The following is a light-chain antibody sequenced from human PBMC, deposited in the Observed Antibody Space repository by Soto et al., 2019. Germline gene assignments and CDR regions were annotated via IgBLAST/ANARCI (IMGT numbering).Light chain of an antibody. CDR3: QQRINWPIT. J-gene: IGKJ4*01. Sequence: EIVLTQSPATLSLSPGERATLSCRASQSVNSYLAWYQQKPGQAPRLLIYDASNRATGIPARFSGSGSGTDFTLTISSLEPEDFELYYCQQRINWPITFSGGTKVEIK. CDR2: DAS. CDR1: QSVNSY. V-gene: IGKV3-11*01.